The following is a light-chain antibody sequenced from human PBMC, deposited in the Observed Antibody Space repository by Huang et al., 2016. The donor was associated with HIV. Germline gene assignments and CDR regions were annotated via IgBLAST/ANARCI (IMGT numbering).Light chain of an antibody. Sequence: DIVMTQSPDSLAVSLGVRATIKCKSSQSVLYGSNNKNYLAWDQHKAGQPPKLIIYWASTRESGVPDRFTGSGSGTDFTLTIDNLQAEDVAVYYCHQYYTTPYTFGQGTRLEI. V-gene: IGKV4-1*01. CDR1: QSVLYGSNNKNY. CDR3: HQYYTTPYT. J-gene: IGKJ2*01. CDR2: WAS.